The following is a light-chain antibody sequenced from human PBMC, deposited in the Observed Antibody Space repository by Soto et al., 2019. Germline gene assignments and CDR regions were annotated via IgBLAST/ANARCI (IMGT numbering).Light chain of an antibody. CDR1: QSISSW. CDR3: QQYNSFPLT. V-gene: IGKV1-5*01. CDR2: DAS. Sequence: DIQMTQSPSTLSASVGDRVTITCRASQSISSWLAWYQQKPGKAPKLLIYDASSLESGVPSRFSGSGSGTEVTLTISSLQPDDFATYYCQQYNSFPLTFGGGTKVEIK. J-gene: IGKJ4*01.